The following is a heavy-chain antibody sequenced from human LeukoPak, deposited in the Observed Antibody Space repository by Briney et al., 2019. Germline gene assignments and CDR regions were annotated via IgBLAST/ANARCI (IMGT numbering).Heavy chain of an antibody. V-gene: IGHV1-46*01. J-gene: IGHJ5*02. D-gene: IGHD6-6*01. Sequence: ASVKVSCKASGYTFTGYYMHWVRQAPGQGLEWMGIINPSGGSTSYAQKFQGRVTMTRDMSTSTVYMELSSLRSEDTAVYYCARDGREGYSSSSDVGFDPWGQGTLVTVSS. CDR2: INPSGGST. CDR1: GYTFTGYY. CDR3: ARDGREGYSSSSDVGFDP.